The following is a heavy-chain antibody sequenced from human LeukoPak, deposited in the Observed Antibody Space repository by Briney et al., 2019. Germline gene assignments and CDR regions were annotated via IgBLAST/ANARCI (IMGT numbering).Heavy chain of an antibody. CDR1: GGSFSGYY. V-gene: IGHV4-34*01. CDR2: INHSGST. Sequence: SETLSLTCAVYGGSFSGYYWSWIRQPPGKGLEWIGEINHSGSTNYYPSLKSRVTISVDTSKNQFSLKLSSVTAADTAVYYCARGLRYYDILTGPKPLDYWGQGTLVTVSS. J-gene: IGHJ4*02. CDR3: ARGLRYYDILTGPKPLDY. D-gene: IGHD3-9*01.